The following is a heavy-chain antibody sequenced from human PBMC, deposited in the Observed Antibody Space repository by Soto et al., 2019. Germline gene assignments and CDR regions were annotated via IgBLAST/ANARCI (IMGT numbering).Heavy chain of an antibody. CDR1: GFTVSSHY. Sequence: EVQLVETGGGLIQPGGSLRLSCAASGFTVSSHYMSWVRQTPGKGLEWVSILYASDSTFYADSVEGRFTISRDNSKNTVYLQLNSLRAEDTAVYYCARESEDLTSNFDYWGQGTLVTVSS. CDR2: LYASDST. V-gene: IGHV3-53*02. CDR3: ARESEDLTSNFDY. J-gene: IGHJ4*02.